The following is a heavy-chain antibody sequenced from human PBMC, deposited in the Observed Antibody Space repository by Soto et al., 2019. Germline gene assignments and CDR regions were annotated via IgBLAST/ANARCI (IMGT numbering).Heavy chain of an antibody. Sequence: SETLCLTCAVSGGSISSSNWWSWVRQPPGKVLEWIGEIYHSGSTNYNPSLKSRVTISVDKSKNQFSLKLSSVTAADTAVYYCSRAPLITMVWGVITDYYYYGMDVWGQGTTVT. CDR3: SRAPLITMVWGVITDYYYYGMDV. CDR2: IYHSGST. J-gene: IGHJ6*02. D-gene: IGHD3-10*01. CDR1: GGSISSSNW. V-gene: IGHV4-4*02.